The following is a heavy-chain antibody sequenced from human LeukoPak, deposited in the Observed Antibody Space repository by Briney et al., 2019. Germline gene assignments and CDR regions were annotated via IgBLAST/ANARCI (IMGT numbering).Heavy chain of an antibody. CDR1: GGSISSSNW. J-gene: IGHJ5*02. CDR3: ARVSCSSTSCPSTQFDP. V-gene: IGHV4-4*02. D-gene: IGHD2-2*01. Sequence: SETLSLTCAVSGGSISSSNWWSWVRQPPGKGLEWIGEIYHSGSTNYNPSLKSRVTISVDKSKNQFSLKLSSVTAADTAVHYCARVSCSSTSCPSTQFDPWGQGTLVTVSS. CDR2: IYHSGST.